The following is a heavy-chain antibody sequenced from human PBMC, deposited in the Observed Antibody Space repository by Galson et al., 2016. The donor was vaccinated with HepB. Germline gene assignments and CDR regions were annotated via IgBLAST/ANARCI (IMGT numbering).Heavy chain of an antibody. J-gene: IGHJ5*02. CDR2: ISGDTTTT. CDR1: GGSISSSNYA. V-gene: IGHV3-23*01. D-gene: IGHD6-13*01. CDR3: AKGGGSTWYISPHFVDP. Sequence: ETLSLTCAVSGGSISSSNYAMTWVRQAPGQGLKWVSSISGDTTTTYYADSVKGRFTITRDNSQNTFYLQMNSLRAEETASYYCAKGGGSTWYISPHFVDPWGQGTLVTVSS.